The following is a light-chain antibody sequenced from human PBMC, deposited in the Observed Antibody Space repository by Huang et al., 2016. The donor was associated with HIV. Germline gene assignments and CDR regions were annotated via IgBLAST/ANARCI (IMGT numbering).Light chain of an antibody. CDR1: HIISSY. CDR2: AAS. J-gene: IGKJ4*01. CDR3: QQSYSTPLT. Sequence: DIQMTQPPSSLSASVGDRVTITCRASHIISSYVHWYQQKPGKAPNILIYAASSLQSGVPSRFSGSGFGTDYTLTISSLQPEDVATYYCQQSYSTPLTFGGGTKVDIK. V-gene: IGKV1-39*01.